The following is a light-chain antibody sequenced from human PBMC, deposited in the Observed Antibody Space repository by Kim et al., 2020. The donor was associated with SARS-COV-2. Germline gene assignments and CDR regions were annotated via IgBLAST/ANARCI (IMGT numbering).Light chain of an antibody. CDR1: KLGDKY. V-gene: IGLV3-1*01. J-gene: IGLJ3*02. CDR2: QDS. CDR3: QACDTYTV. Sequence: SYELTQPPSVSVSPGQTASITCSGDKLGDKYVCWYQQKPGQSPLLVIYQDSKRPSGIPERFSGSNSGNTATLTISGTQTMDEADYYCQACDTYTVFGGGTQLTVL.